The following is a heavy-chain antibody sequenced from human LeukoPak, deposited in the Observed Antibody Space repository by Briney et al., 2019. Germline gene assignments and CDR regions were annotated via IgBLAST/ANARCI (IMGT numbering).Heavy chain of an antibody. CDR1: GFTFSSDE. Sequence: PGGSLRLSWAASGFTFSSDEMNWVGEAPGKGLEWVAYISRSGSTIYCPASVKSQFNIPRAKAKNSLYLQLNRLRAEATALYYCARDLSPWKEWLLHSYYSGMDVWGQATTVTVS. CDR3: ARDLSPWKEWLLHSYYSGMDV. V-gene: IGHV3-48*03. CDR2: ISRSGSTI. D-gene: IGHD3-3*01. J-gene: IGHJ6*02.